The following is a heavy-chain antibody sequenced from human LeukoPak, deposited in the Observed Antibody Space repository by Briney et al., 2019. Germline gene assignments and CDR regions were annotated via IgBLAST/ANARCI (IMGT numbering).Heavy chain of an antibody. CDR3: ATLPTGPYYYYGMDV. CDR2: ISSSGSTI. V-gene: IGHV3-11*01. J-gene: IGHJ6*02. Sequence: GGSLRLSCAASGCTFSDYYMSWIRQAPGKGLEWVSYISSSGSTIYYADSVKGRFTISRDNAKNSLYLQMNSLRAEDTAVYYCATLPTGPYYYYGMDVWGQGTTVTVSS. CDR1: GCTFSDYY.